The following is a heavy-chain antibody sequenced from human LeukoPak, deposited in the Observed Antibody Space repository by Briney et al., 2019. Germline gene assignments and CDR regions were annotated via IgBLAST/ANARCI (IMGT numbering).Heavy chain of an antibody. CDR1: GFTFSSYS. CDR3: AKYSLKGGEGY. Sequence: GGSLRLSCAASGFTFSSYSMNWVRQAPGKGLEWVSAISGSGGSTYYADSVKGRFTISRDNSKNTLYLQMNSLRAEDTAVYYCAKYSLKGGEGYWGQGTLVTVSS. J-gene: IGHJ4*02. V-gene: IGHV3-23*01. CDR2: ISGSGGST. D-gene: IGHD3-16*01.